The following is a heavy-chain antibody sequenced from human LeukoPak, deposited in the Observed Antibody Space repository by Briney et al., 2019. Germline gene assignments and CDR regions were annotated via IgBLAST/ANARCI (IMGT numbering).Heavy chain of an antibody. D-gene: IGHD3-22*01. CDR3: ARDLMAGDSSGYYYVFDY. CDR1: GFTIGHNF. CDR2: IYHSGST. V-gene: IGHV4-38-2*02. J-gene: IGHJ4*02. Sequence: GSLRLSCVASGFTIGHNFMTWVRQAPGKGLEWIGSIYHSGSTYYNPSLKSRVTVSLDTSKNQFSLKLSSVTAADTAVYYCARDLMAGDSSGYYYVFDYWGQGTLVTVSS.